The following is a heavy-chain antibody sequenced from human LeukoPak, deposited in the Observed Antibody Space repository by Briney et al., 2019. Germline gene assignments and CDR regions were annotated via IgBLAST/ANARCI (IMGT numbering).Heavy chain of an antibody. D-gene: IGHD6-13*01. V-gene: IGHV3-48*03. CDR2: ISSSGSTM. CDR1: GFTFSSYE. CDR3: ASSSWYALDY. J-gene: IGHJ4*02. Sequence: GGSLRLSCAASGFTFSSYEMNWVRQAPGKGLEWISYISSSGSTMYYADSVKGRFTISKDNAKNSLYLQMNSLRAEDTAIYYCASSSWYALDYWGQGTLVTVSS.